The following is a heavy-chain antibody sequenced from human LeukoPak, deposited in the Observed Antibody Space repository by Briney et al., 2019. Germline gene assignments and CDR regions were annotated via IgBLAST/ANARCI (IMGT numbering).Heavy chain of an antibody. Sequence: SETLSLTCTVSGGSISSSSYYWGWIRQPPGKGLEWIGSIYYSGSTYYNPSLKSRVTISVDTSKNQFSLKLSSVTAADTAVYYCARGTITMIVVARGDAFDIWGQGTMVTVSS. CDR3: ARGTITMIVVARGDAFDI. CDR2: IYYSGST. V-gene: IGHV4-39*07. CDR1: GGSISSSSYY. J-gene: IGHJ3*02. D-gene: IGHD3-22*01.